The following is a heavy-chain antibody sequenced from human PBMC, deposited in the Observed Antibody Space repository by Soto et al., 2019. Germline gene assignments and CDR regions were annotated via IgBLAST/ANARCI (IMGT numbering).Heavy chain of an antibody. J-gene: IGHJ5*02. CDR3: ARCCYYDSSGYYYPNWFDP. CDR2: IYHSGNT. Sequence: SETLSLTCAVSGGSISSGGYSWSWVRQPPGKGLEWIGYIYHSGNTYYNPSLKSRVTISVGRSKNQFSLKLSSVTAADTAVYYCARCCYYDSSGYYYPNWFDPWGQGTLVTVS. D-gene: IGHD3-22*01. V-gene: IGHV4-30-2*01. CDR1: GGSISSGGYS.